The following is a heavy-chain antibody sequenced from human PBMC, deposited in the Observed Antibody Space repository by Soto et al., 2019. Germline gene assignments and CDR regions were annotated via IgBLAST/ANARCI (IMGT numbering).Heavy chain of an antibody. D-gene: IGHD2-2*01. CDR2: ISGNGGST. J-gene: IGHJ4*02. CDR3: AKRPASIITFDY. Sequence: QPGGSLRLSCAASGFTFSNYAMSWFRQAPGKGLEWVSTISGNGGSTYYADSVKGRFTISRDNSKNMLFLQINSLRDDDSAVYYCAKRPASIITFDYWGQGTPVTVSS. CDR1: GFTFSNYA. V-gene: IGHV3-23*01.